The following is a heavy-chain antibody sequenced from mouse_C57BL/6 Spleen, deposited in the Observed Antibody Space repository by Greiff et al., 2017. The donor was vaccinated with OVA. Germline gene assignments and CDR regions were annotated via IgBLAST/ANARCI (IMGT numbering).Heavy chain of an antibody. CDR2: IYPSDSET. CDR1: GYTFTSYW. V-gene: IGHV1-61*01. J-gene: IGHJ2*01. D-gene: IGHD1-1*01. Sequence: QVQLQQPGAELVRPGSSVKLSCKASGYTFTSYWMDWVKQRPGQGLEWIGNIYPSDSETHYNQKFKDKSTLTVDKSSSTAYMQLSSLTSEDSAVYYCARNGYYGLDYWGQGNTLTVSS. CDR3: ARNGYYGLDY.